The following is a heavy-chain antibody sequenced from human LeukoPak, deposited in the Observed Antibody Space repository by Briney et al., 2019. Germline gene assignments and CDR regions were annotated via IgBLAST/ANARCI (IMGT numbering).Heavy chain of an antibody. J-gene: IGHJ4*02. CDR1: GFTFSNYM. Sequence: GGSLRLSCAASGFTFSNYMMHWVRKAPGKGLVWVSRIKSDGTTITYADSVKGRFTISRDNAKNTLYLQMNSLRAEDTAVYYCLRDLNWSLDQWGQGTPVTVSS. CDR2: IKSDGTTI. CDR3: LRDLNWSLDQ. V-gene: IGHV3-74*01. D-gene: IGHD1-20*01.